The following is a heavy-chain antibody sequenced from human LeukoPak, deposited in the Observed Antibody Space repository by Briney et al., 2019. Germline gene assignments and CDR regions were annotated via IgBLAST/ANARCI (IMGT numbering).Heavy chain of an antibody. CDR3: AKERGSGLYDAFDI. J-gene: IGHJ3*02. CDR2: IRYDGSNK. CDR1: GFTFSSYV. Sequence: GGSLRLSCAASGFTFSSYVMHWVRQAPGKGLEWVAFIRYDGSNKYYADSVKGRFTISRDNSKNTLYLQMNSLRAEDTAVYYCAKERGSGLYDAFDIWGQGKMVTVSS. D-gene: IGHD6-19*01. V-gene: IGHV3-30*02.